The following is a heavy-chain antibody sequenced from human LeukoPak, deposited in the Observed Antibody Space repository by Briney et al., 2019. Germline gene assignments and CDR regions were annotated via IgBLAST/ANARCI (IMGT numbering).Heavy chain of an antibody. D-gene: IGHD5-18*01. CDR3: ASGVDTAMALFSNYYYYMDV. Sequence: SETLSLTCAVSGGSISSSNWWSWVRQPPGKGLEWIGEIYHSGSTNYNPSLMSRVTISVDKSKNQFSLKLSSVTAADTAVYYCASGVDTAMALFSNYYYYMDVWGKGTTVTVSS. CDR2: IYHSGST. V-gene: IGHV4-4*02. J-gene: IGHJ6*03. CDR1: GGSISSSNW.